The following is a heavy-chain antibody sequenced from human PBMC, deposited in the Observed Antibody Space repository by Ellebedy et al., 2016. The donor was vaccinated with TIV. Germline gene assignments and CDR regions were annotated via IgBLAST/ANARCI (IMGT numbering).Heavy chain of an antibody. CDR3: AKVTKIISDPFDV. V-gene: IGHV3-9*01. CDR1: GFTFDDYA. J-gene: IGHJ3*01. D-gene: IGHD1-14*01. Sequence: GGSLRLSCAASGFTFDDYAIHWVRQLPGKGLEWVSGVSWNGDSIDYADSVKGRFTVSRDNAKTSLYLHMSSLRSEDTALYFCAKVTKIISDPFDVWGQGTVVTVSS. CDR2: VSWNGDSI.